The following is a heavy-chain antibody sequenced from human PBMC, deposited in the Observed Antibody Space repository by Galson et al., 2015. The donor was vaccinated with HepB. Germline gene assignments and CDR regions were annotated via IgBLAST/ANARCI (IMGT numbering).Heavy chain of an antibody. J-gene: IGHJ1*01. CDR1: GDSVSSNSAA. CDR2: TYYRSKWYN. CDR3: ARRGGYCSGGSCYDEYFQH. D-gene: IGHD2-15*01. Sequence: CAISGDSVSSNSAAWNWIRQSPSRGLEWLGRTYYRSKWYNDYAVSVKSRITINPDTSKNQFSLQLNSVTPEDTAMYYCARRGGYCSGGSCYDEYFQHWGQGTLVTVSS. V-gene: IGHV6-1*01.